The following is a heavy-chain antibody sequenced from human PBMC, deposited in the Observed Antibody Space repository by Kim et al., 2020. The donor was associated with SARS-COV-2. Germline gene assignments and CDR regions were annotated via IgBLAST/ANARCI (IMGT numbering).Heavy chain of an antibody. CDR3: ARQSIAARMGGGYNWFDP. D-gene: IGHD6-6*01. Sequence: SETLSLTCTVSGGSISSSSYYWGWIRQPPGKGLEWIGSIYYSGSTYYNPSLKSRVTISVDTSKNQFSLKLSSVTAADTAVYYCARQSIAARMGGGYNWFDPWGQGTLVTVSS. CDR2: IYYSGST. J-gene: IGHJ5*02. V-gene: IGHV4-39*01. CDR1: GGSISSSSYY.